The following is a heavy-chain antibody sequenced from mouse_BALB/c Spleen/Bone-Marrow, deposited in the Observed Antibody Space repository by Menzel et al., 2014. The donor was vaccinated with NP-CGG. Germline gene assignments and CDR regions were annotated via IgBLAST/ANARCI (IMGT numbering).Heavy chain of an antibody. CDR1: GFSLTSYG. V-gene: IGHV2-3*01. J-gene: IGHJ4*01. D-gene: IGHD2-10*02. CDR3: AKGEYAKRYYAMDY. CDR2: IWGDGST. Sequence: VKLVESGPGLVSPSQSLSITCTVSGFSLTSYGVSWVRPSPGKGLEWLGVIWGDGSTNYHSALISRLSISRDNSKSQLFLKLNSLQTDDTATYYCAKGEYAKRYYAMDYWGQGTSVTVSS.